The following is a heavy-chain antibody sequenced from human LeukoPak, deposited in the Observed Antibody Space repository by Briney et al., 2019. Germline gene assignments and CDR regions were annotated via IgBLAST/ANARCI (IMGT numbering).Heavy chain of an antibody. D-gene: IGHD3-3*01. CDR3: ARMVYDFWSGYYSFDY. CDR1: GGSISSSNW. CDR2: IYHSGST. Sequence: PSETLSLTCAVSGGSISSSNWWSWVRQPPGKGLEWIGEIYHSGSTNYNPSLKSRVTISVDKSKIQFSLKLSSVTAADTAVYYCARMVYDFWSGYYSFDYWGQGTLVTVSS. V-gene: IGHV4-4*02. J-gene: IGHJ4*02.